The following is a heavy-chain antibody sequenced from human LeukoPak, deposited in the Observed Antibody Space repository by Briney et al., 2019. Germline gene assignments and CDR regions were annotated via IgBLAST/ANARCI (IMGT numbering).Heavy chain of an antibody. V-gene: IGHV3-21*01. Sequence: PGGSLRLSCAASGFTFSAYTINWVRQAPGKGQEWVSSISSTSSYIYSADSVKGRFTISRDNAKNSLFLHMNSLTADDTAVYYCARDGVTVSSSPSYWYFDLWGRGTLVTVSS. CDR2: ISSTSSYI. CDR3: ARDGVTVSSSPSYWYFDL. J-gene: IGHJ2*01. CDR1: GFTFSAYT. D-gene: IGHD3-3*01.